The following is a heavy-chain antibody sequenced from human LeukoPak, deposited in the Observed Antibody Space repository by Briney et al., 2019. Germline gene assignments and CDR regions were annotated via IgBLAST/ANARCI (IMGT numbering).Heavy chain of an antibody. CDR2: IIPIFGIA. CDR1: GGTFSSYA. Sequence: ASVKVSCKASGGTFSSYAISWVRQAPGQGLEWMGRIIPIFGIANYAQKFQGRVTITADKSTSTAYMELSSLRSGDTAVYYCARWAVYGGNPRGTWEYYYYGMDVWGQGTTVTVSS. V-gene: IGHV1-69*04. J-gene: IGHJ6*02. CDR3: ARWAVYGGNPRGTWEYYYYGMDV. D-gene: IGHD4-23*01.